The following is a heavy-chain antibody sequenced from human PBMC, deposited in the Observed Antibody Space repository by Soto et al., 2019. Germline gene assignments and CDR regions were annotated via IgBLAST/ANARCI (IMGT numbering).Heavy chain of an antibody. Sequence: QVQLVQSGAEVKKPGSSVKVSCKASGGTFSSYAISWVRQAPGQGLEWMGGFIPMFNRPHSARKFQGRVTVPADESTGTAYMDLSSLRSEDTAVYYCARGQFHHVSNYYYALDVWGQGTTVTVSS. J-gene: IGHJ6*02. CDR1: GGTFSSYA. V-gene: IGHV1-69*01. CDR2: FIPMFNRP. CDR3: ARGQFHHVSNYYYALDV.